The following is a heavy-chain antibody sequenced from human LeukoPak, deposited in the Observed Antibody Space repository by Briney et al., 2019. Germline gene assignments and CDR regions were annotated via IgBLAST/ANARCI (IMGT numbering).Heavy chain of an antibody. Sequence: GASVKVSCKASGYTFTGYYMHWVRQAPGQGLEWMGWINPNSGGTNYAQKFQGRVTMTRDTSISTAYMELSRLRSDDTAVYYCASVCCDSSGYYLAAFDYWGQGTLVTVSS. CDR3: ASVCCDSSGYYLAAFDY. CDR1: GYTFTGYY. V-gene: IGHV1-2*02. CDR2: INPNSGGT. J-gene: IGHJ4*02. D-gene: IGHD3-22*01.